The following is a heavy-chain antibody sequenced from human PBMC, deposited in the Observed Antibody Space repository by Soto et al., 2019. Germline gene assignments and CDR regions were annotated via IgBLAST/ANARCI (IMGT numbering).Heavy chain of an antibody. V-gene: IGHV1-18*01. D-gene: IGHD2-2*01. CDR1: GYTFTNYG. CDR3: ARAPGIGYCSSTSCSGSDY. CDR2: ISAYNGNT. J-gene: IGHJ4*02. Sequence: QVQLVQSGAEVKKPGASVKVSCKASGYTFTNYGTNWVRQAPGQGLEWMGWISAYNGNTNYAQKFQGRVTMTTDTSTSTAYMELRSLRSDDTAVFYCARAPGIGYCSSTSCSGSDYWGQGTLVTVSS.